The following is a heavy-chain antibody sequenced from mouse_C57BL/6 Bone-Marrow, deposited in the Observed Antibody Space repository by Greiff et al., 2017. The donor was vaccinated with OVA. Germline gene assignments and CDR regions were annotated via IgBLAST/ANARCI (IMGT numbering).Heavy chain of an antibody. J-gene: IGHJ1*03. Sequence: EVMLVESGGGLVQPGESLTLSCESNEYEFPSHDMSWVRKTPEKRLELVAAINSDGGSTYYPDTMERRFIISRDNTKKTLYLQMSSLRSEDTALYYCARLDDYDGDWYFDVWGTGTTVTVSS. CDR3: ARLDDYDGDWYFDV. D-gene: IGHD2-4*01. V-gene: IGHV5-2*01. CDR2: INSDGGST. CDR1: EYEFPSHD.